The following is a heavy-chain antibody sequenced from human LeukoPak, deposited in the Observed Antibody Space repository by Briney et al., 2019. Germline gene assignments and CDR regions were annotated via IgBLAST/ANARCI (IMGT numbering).Heavy chain of an antibody. CDR2: IWYDGSNK. CDR1: GFTFSSYG. Sequence: GGSLRLSCAASGFTFSSYGMHWVRQAPGKGLEWVAVIWYDGSNKYYADSVKGRFTISRDNSKNTLYLQMNSLRAEDTAVYYWARDVRSGGDLRWYYGMDVWGQGTTVTVSS. J-gene: IGHJ6*02. CDR3: ARDVRSGGDLRWYYGMDV. V-gene: IGHV3-33*01. D-gene: IGHD6-19*01.